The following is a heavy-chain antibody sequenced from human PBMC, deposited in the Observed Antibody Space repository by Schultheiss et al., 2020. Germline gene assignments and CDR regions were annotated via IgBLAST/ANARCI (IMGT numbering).Heavy chain of an antibody. V-gene: IGHV4-59*01. CDR1: GGSISSYY. J-gene: IGHJ4*02. CDR3: AREYCSGGSCYSDY. D-gene: IGHD2-15*01. CDR2: IYYSGST. Sequence: AETLSLTCTVSGGSISSYYWSWIRQPPGKGLEWIGYIYYSGSTNYNPSLKSRVTISVDTSKNQFSLKLSSVTAADTAVYYCAREYCSGGSCYSDYWGQGTLVTVSS.